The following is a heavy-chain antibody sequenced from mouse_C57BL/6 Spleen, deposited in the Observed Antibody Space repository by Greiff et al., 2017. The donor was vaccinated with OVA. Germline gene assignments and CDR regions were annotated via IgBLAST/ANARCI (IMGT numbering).Heavy chain of an antibody. CDR3: TRDYYGSSYLFAY. J-gene: IGHJ3*01. CDR1: GYTFTDYE. V-gene: IGHV1-15*01. CDR2: IDPETGGT. D-gene: IGHD1-1*01. Sequence: QVQLQQSGAELVRPGASVTLSCKASGYTFTDYEMHWVKQTPVHGLEWIGAIDPETGGTAYNQKFKGKAILTADKSSSTAYMELRSLTSEDSAVYYCTRDYYGSSYLFAYWGQGTLVTVSA.